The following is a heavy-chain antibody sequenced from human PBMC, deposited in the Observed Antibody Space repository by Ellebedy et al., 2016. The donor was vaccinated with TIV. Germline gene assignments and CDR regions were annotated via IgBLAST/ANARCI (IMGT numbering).Heavy chain of an antibody. CDR2: IRYDGSDE. CDR3: ARNADIVASFDS. CDR1: GFSFNSYG. D-gene: IGHD5-12*01. J-gene: IGHJ4*02. V-gene: IGHV3-30*02. Sequence: GGSLRLSCAASGFSFNSYGMHWARQAPGKGLEWVAFIRYDGSDEHYADSVEGRFTISRDNSKNTLYLQMNSLRAEDTAVYYCARNADIVASFDSWGQGTLVTVSS.